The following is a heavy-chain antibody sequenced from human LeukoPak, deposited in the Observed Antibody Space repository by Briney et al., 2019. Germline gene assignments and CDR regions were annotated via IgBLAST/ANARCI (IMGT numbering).Heavy chain of an antibody. CDR1: GYSISSGYY. CDR2: IYHSGST. J-gene: IGHJ3*02. D-gene: IGHD3-22*01. V-gene: IGHV4-38-2*02. Sequence: SETLSLTCTVSGYSISSGYYWGWIRQPPGKGLEWIGSIYHSGSTYYNPSLKSRVTMSVDTSKNQFSLKLSSVTAADTAVYYCARDPPYYYDSSGDDAFDIWGQGTMVTVSS. CDR3: ARDPPYYYDSSGDDAFDI.